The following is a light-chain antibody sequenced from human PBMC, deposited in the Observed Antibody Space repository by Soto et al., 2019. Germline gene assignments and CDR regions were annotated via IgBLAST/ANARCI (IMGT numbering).Light chain of an antibody. CDR1: QSVSSN. J-gene: IGKJ5*01. Sequence: ELVMTQSPATLSVSPGDRATLSCRASQSVSSNLAWYQQKPGQAPRLLIYGASTRATGIPARFSGSGSGTEFTLTISSLQSEDFAVYYCQQYNNWPPSITFGQGTRLEI. V-gene: IGKV3-15*01. CDR3: QQYNNWPPSIT. CDR2: GAS.